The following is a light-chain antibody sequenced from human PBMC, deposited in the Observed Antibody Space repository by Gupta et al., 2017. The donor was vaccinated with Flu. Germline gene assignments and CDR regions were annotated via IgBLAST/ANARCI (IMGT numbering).Light chain of an antibody. V-gene: IGLV1-47*01. J-gene: IGLJ1*01. CDR2: GNN. Sequence: VTISCSGSSSNIRTNYVSCYQQVPETAPNLLIYGNNKRHSGAPVRVSGSKSGTSAALVISGLRAEEEAIYYCDVWDDSRDGLYVFGSGTKVTVV. CDR1: SSNIRTNY. CDR3: DVWDDSRDGLYV.